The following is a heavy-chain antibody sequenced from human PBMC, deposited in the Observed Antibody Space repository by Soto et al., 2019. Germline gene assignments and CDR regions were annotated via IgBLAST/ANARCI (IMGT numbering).Heavy chain of an antibody. CDR3: AGHAQCVFWSGHSTTPLTRRDV. V-gene: IGHV4-59*05. D-gene: IGHD3-3*01. CDR2: IYTSGST. CDR1: AGASGNHD. Sequence: SVTLPLTSTVFAGASGNHDWSWIRHNKRKGLEWIGRIYTSGSTYYNPSLKSRVTISVDTSKNQFSLKLSSVTAADTAVYYCAGHAQCVFWSGHSTTPLTRRDVWGHGTTVNVS. J-gene: IGHJ6*02.